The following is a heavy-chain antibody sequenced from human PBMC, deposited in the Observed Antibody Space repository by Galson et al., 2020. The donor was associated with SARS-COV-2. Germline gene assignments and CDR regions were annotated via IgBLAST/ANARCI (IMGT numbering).Heavy chain of an antibody. Sequence: GESLKISCSASGFTFSDYAMHWVRQAPGKGLEYVSALSSDGGTSFYADSLNGRSAMSRDNSKNTFYLQMTGLRIEDTARYYCLAYSSTRRSCWGQGTLVTVSS. CDR3: LAYSSTRRSC. D-gene: IGHD6-19*01. CDR2: LSSDGGTS. J-gene: IGHJ4*02. CDR1: GFTFSDYA. V-gene: IGHV3-64D*06.